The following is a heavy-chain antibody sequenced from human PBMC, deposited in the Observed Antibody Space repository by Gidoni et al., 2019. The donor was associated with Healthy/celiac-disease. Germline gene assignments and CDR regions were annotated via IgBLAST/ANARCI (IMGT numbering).Heavy chain of an antibody. CDR2: ISYDGSNK. D-gene: IGHD4-17*01. V-gene: IGHV3-30-3*01. CDR3: ARGGYGDYVGWFDP. CDR1: GFTFSSYA. Sequence: QVQLVASGGGVVQPGRSLRLSCAASGFTFSSYAMHWVRQAPGKGLEWVAVISYDGSNKYYADSVKGRFTISRDNSKNTLYLQMNSLRAEDTAVYYCARGGYGDYVGWFDPWGQGTLVTVSS. J-gene: IGHJ5*02.